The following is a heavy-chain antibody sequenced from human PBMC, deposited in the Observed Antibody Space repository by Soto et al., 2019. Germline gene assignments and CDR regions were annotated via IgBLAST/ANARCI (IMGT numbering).Heavy chain of an antibody. CDR2: IYYSGTT. V-gene: IGHV4-31*03. J-gene: IGHJ5*02. D-gene: IGHD3-22*01. CDR3: ARDNSFVYYDSSGYSGGWFDP. Sequence: SETLSLTCTVSGGSISSGGSSWSWIRRHPGKGLEWIGYIYYSGTTYYNPSLKSRITISADTSKNQFSLKLSSVTAADTAVYYCARDNSFVYYDSSGYSGGWFDPWGQGTLVTVSS. CDR1: GGSISSGGSS.